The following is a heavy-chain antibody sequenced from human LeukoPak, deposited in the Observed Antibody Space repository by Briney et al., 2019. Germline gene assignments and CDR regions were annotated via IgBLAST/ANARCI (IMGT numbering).Heavy chain of an antibody. J-gene: IGHJ3*02. D-gene: IGHD3-3*02. Sequence: GGSLRLSCAASGFTVSRNYMSWVRQAPGKGLEWVSVIYSGGSTYYADSVKRRFTISRDNSKNTLYLQMNSLRAEDTAVYYCAREISRTGAFDIWGQETMVTVSS. CDR2: IYSGGST. V-gene: IGHV3-53*05. CDR3: AREISRTGAFDI. CDR1: GFTVSRNY.